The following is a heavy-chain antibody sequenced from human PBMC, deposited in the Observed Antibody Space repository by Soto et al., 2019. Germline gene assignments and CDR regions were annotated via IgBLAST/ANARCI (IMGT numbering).Heavy chain of an antibody. Sequence: GGSLRLSCAASGFPFSSYAMHWVLQAPGKGLEWVAVISYDGSNKYYADSVKGRFTISRDNSKNTLYLQMNSLRAEDTAVYYCARAKSTMIVVPQYFQHWGQGTLVTVSS. D-gene: IGHD3-22*01. CDR2: ISYDGSNK. V-gene: IGHV3-30-3*01. J-gene: IGHJ1*01. CDR3: ARAKSTMIVVPQYFQH. CDR1: GFPFSSYA.